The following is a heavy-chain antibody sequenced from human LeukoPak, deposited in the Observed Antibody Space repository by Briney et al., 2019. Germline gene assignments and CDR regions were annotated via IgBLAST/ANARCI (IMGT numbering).Heavy chain of an antibody. CDR3: ARGPLTGFDY. CDR1: GYSISSGYY. CDR2: IYISGST. Sequence: SETLSLTCAVSGYSISSGYYWGWIRQPPGKGLEWIGSIYISGSTNYNSSLKSRVTISVDTSKNQFSLKLTSVTAADTAVYYCARGPLTGFDYWGQGTLVTVSS. V-gene: IGHV4-38-2*01. J-gene: IGHJ4*02. D-gene: IGHD7-27*01.